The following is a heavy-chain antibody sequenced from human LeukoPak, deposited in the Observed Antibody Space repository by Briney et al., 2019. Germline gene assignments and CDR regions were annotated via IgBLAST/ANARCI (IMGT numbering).Heavy chain of an antibody. CDR1: GYTFTGYY. D-gene: IGHD2-2*01. V-gene: IGHV1-2*06. CDR2: INPNSGGT. Sequence: ASVKVSCKASGYTFTGYYMHWVRQAPGQGLEWMGRINPNSGGTNYAQKFQGRVTMTRDTSISTAYMELSRLRSDDTAVYYCAAQTREITSQYYWGQGTLVTVSS. J-gene: IGHJ4*02. CDR3: AAQTREITSQYY.